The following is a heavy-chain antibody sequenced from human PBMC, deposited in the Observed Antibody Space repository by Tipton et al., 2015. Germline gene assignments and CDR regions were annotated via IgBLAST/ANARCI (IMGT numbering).Heavy chain of an antibody. J-gene: IGHJ6*02. CDR2: IIPVFGIV. CDR3: ARQEGGDYGRFYGLDV. D-gene: IGHD4-17*01. V-gene: IGHV1-69*01. Sequence: QVQLVQSGAEVQKPGSSVKVSCKASGGTFDSHVIHWVRQAPGQGLEWMGGIIPVFGIVNYAQKFKGRVTMTADESTSTAYLQLTSLRSEDTAVYYCARQEGGDYGRFYGLDVWGQGTTVTVSS. CDR1: GGTFDSHV.